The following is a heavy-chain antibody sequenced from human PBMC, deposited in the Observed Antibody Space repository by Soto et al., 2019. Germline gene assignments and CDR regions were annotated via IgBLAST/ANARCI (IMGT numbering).Heavy chain of an antibody. D-gene: IGHD2-8*02. CDR3: ARWDKGTGYYGMDV. CDR2: ITSSSSTI. J-gene: IGHJ6*02. Sequence: EVQLVESGGGLVQPGGSLRLSCAASGFTFSSYSMTWVRQAPGKGLEWVSYITSSSSTIYYADAVKGRFTISRDNAKNSLYLQMSSLRDGDTAVYYCARWDKGTGYYGMDVWGQGTTVTVSS. V-gene: IGHV3-48*02. CDR1: GFTFSSYS.